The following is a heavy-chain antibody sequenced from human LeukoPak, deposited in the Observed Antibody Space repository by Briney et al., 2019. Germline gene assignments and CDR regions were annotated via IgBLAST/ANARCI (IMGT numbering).Heavy chain of an antibody. CDR2: IIPIFGTA. CDR3: ARDEGYYDSSGSIDY. J-gene: IGHJ4*02. V-gene: IGHV1-69*13. Sequence: SVKVSCKASGGTFSSYAISWVRQAPGQGLEWMGGIIPIFGTANYAQKFQGRVTITADESTSTAYMELSSLRSEDTAVYYCARDEGYYDSSGSIDYWGQGTLVTVSS. D-gene: IGHD3-22*01. CDR1: GGTFSSYA.